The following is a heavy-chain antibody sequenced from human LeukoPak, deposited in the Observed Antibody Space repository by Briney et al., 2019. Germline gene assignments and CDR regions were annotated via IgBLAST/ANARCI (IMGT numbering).Heavy chain of an antibody. V-gene: IGHV1-46*01. J-gene: IGHJ1*01. CDR1: VYTFTSYY. Sequence: GASVKVSCKGSVYTFTSYYMHWVRQPPGQGLGWVGIINHSGGSTSHAQKFQDSITITQDTSTRKVYMELSSLRSEDTAVYYCARDLSEDYDFWSRYSYWGEGPLVTVSS. CDR3: ARDLSEDYDFWSRYSY. CDR2: INHSGGST. D-gene: IGHD3-3*01.